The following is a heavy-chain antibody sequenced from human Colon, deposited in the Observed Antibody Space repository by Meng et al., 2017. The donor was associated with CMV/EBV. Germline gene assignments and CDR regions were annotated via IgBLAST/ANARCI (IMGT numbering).Heavy chain of an antibody. CDR1: GFAFSTFG. CDR2: ISSQSDYT. CDR3: AKLGRNDGDYDSYRWFAP. Sequence: GGSLRLSCAASGFAFSTFGMTWVRQIPGKGLDWVSSISSQSDYTFYADSVKGRFTISRDNSKNTLYLQMTSLRVEDTALYYCAKLGRNDGDYDSYRWFAPWGQGTQVTVS. V-gene: IGHV3-23*01. D-gene: IGHD3-22*01. J-gene: IGHJ5*02.